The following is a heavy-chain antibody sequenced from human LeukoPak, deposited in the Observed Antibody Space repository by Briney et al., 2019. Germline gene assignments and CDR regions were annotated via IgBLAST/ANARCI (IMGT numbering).Heavy chain of an antibody. CDR2: ISGSGGST. J-gene: IGHJ4*02. D-gene: IGHD6-19*01. V-gene: IGHV3-23*01. CDR1: GFTFSSYA. Sequence: GGSLRLSCAASGFTFSSYAMSWVRQAPGKGLEWVSAISGSGGSTYYADSVKGRFTISRDNSKNTLYLQMNSLRAEDTAVYYCAREKRQWLVRGYFDYWGQGTLVTVSS. CDR3: AREKRQWLVRGYFDY.